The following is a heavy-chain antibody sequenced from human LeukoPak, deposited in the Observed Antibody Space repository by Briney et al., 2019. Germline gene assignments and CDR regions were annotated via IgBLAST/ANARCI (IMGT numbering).Heavy chain of an antibody. V-gene: IGHV3-30-3*01. J-gene: IGHJ4*02. CDR3: ATSIAVAGLDY. CDR2: ISYDGSNK. CDR1: GFTFSSFA. D-gene: IGHD6-19*01. Sequence: PGGSMRLSCAAYGFTFSSFAMHWVRQAPGKGLEWVAVISYDGSNKYYADSVKGRFTISRDNSKNTLYLQMNSLRAEDTAVYYCATSIAVAGLDYWGQGTLVTVS.